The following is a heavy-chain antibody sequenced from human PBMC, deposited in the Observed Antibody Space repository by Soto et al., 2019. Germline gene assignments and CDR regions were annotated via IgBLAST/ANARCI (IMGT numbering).Heavy chain of an antibody. D-gene: IGHD3-10*01. Sequence: QVQLVESGGGVVQPGTSLRLSCAASGSTFSNYGMHWVLQAPCKGLEWVAVVWYDGTTKFYPDSVKGRFTISRDNSNNTLYLPMNSLRVEDTAVYYCATVGNYYGSVFWGQGSLVTVSS. CDR2: VWYDGTTK. V-gene: IGHV3-33*01. CDR3: ATVGNYYGSVF. CDR1: GSTFSNYG. J-gene: IGHJ4*02.